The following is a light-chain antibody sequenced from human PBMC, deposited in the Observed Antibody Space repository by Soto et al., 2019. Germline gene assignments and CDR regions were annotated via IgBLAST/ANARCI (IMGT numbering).Light chain of an antibody. Sequence: DIVMTQSPDSLAVSLGETATINCKSSQSVLYSSINKNYLAWYQQKPGQPPKLLIYWASTRESGVPDRFSGSESGTDFTLTISSLQAEDVAVYYCQQYYSTPRAFGQGTKVEIK. V-gene: IGKV4-1*01. J-gene: IGKJ1*01. CDR3: QQYYSTPRA. CDR1: QSVLYSSINKNY. CDR2: WAS.